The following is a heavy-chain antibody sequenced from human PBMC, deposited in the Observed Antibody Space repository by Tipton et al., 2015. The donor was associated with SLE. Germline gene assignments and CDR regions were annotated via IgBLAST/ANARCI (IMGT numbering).Heavy chain of an antibody. Sequence: QSGPEVKKPGASVTVSCKTSGYTFTGSYIHWVRQAPGQGLEWVGWINPKSGVTNFAQKFQGRVTMTRDTFITTAYLELSGLRSDDTAVYFCARPVHGGNPWYFDYWGQGTLVTVSS. CDR2: INPKSGVT. J-gene: IGHJ4*02. D-gene: IGHD4-23*01. CDR1: GYTFTGSY. CDR3: ARPVHGGNPWYFDY. V-gene: IGHV1-2*02.